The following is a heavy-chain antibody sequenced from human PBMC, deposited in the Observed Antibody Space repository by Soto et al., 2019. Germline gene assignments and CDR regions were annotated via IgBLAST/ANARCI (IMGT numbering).Heavy chain of an antibody. CDR2: IYWDDDK. V-gene: IGHV2-5*02. Sequence: QITLKESGPTLVKLTQTLTLTCTFSGFSLSTSGVGVVWIRQPPGKALEWLGIIYWDDDKRYRPSLNSRLTITKDNSKNQVVVTMTNMEPVDTGTYYCAHNLVAGTSWFDPWGQGTLVTVSS. CDR3: AHNLVAGTSWFDP. J-gene: IGHJ5*02. CDR1: GFSLSTSGVG. D-gene: IGHD6-19*01.